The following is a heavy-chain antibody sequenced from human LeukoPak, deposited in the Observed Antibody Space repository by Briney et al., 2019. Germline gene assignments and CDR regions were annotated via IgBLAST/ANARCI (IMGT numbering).Heavy chain of an antibody. V-gene: IGHV3-30*01. CDR2: ISYDGSNK. CDR3: ARDKVVVAARYFDY. D-gene: IGHD2-15*01. Sequence: GGSLRLSCAASGFTFSSYAMHWVRQAPGKGLEWVAVISYDGSNKYYADSVKGRLTISRDNSKNTLYLQMNSLRAEDTAVYYCARDKVVVAARYFDYWGQGTLVTVSS. J-gene: IGHJ4*02. CDR1: GFTFSSYA.